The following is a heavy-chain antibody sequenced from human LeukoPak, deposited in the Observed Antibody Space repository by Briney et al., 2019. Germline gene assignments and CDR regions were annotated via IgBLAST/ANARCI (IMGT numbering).Heavy chain of an antibody. CDR2: VINRGGTT. V-gene: IGHV3-23*01. CDR3: ARGSSWQQQLASDY. Sequence: QPGGSLRLSCAASDFSFTNYAMSWVRQAPGKGLEWVSAVINRGGTTYYADSVKGRFTISRDNSKNTLYLQMNSLRAEDTAVYYCARGSSWQQQLASDYWGQGTLVIVSS. D-gene: IGHD6-13*01. J-gene: IGHJ4*02. CDR1: DFSFTNYA.